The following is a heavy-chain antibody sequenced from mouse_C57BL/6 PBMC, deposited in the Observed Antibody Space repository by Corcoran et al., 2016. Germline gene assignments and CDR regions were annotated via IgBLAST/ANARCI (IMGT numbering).Heavy chain of an antibody. CDR2: IYWDDDK. J-gene: IGHJ2*01. CDR3: ARSDYSNYGDFDC. D-gene: IGHD2-5*01. Sequence: QVTLKESGPGILQSSQTLSLTCSFSGFSLSTSGMGVSWIRQPSGKGLGWLAHIYWDDDKRYNPSLKTRFTISKDTSRNQVFLKITSVDTADTATYYGARSDYSNYGDFDCWGQGTTLAVSS. CDR1: GFSLSTSGMG. V-gene: IGHV8-12*01.